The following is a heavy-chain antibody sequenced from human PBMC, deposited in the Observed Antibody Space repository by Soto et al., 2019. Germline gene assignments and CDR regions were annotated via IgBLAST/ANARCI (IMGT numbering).Heavy chain of an antibody. CDR2: IIPLSDTM. CDR1: GGTFSSYA. D-gene: IGHD2-8*01. V-gene: IGHV1-69*06. J-gene: IGHJ6*02. Sequence: QVQLVQSGAEVKKPGSSVKVSCKISGGTFSSYAISWVRQAPGQGVEWMGGIIPLSDTMNYAQKFQGKVTLTPDTPTRTAYRERRSLRCEDTAVYYCTRGRCREGACQANYSFRMDFWGPGTTVTVSS. CDR3: TRGRCREGACQANYSFRMDF.